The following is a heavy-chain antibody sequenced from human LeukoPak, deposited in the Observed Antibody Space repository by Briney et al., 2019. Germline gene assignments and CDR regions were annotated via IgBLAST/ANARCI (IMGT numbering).Heavy chain of an antibody. J-gene: IGHJ4*02. Sequence: PGGSLRLSCAASGFTFSSYEMNWVRQAPGKGLEWVSYISSSGSTIYYADSVKSRFNISRDNAKNSLYLQMNSLRAEDTAVYYCARITSVTTTFDYWGQGTLVTVSS. CDR1: GFTFSSYE. CDR2: ISSSGSTI. CDR3: ARITSVTTTFDY. V-gene: IGHV3-48*03. D-gene: IGHD4-17*01.